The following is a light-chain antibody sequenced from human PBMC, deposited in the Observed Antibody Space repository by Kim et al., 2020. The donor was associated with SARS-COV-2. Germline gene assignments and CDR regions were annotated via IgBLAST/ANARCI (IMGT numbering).Light chain of an antibody. CDR1: SSDVGGYNS. J-gene: IGLJ3*02. CDR3: SSYTSSSTLV. Sequence: GQSYTISCTATSSDVGGYNSVSWYQQRPGKAPKLMIYDVSNRPSGVSIRFSGSKSGNTASLTISGLQAEDEADYYCSSYTSSSTLVFGGGTQLTVL. CDR2: DVS. V-gene: IGLV2-14*03.